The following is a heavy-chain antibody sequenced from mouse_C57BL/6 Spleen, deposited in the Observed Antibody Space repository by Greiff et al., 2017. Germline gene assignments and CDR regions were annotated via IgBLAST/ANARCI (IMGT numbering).Heavy chain of an antibody. Sequence: QVQLQQPGAELVRPGSSVKLSCKASGYTFTSYWMHWVKQRPIQGLEWIGNIDPSDSETHYNQKFKDKATLTVDKSSSPAYMQLSSLTSEDSAVYYCARDWDGAWFAYWGQGTLVTVSA. CDR1: GYTFTSYW. J-gene: IGHJ3*01. V-gene: IGHV1-52*01. CDR2: IDPSDSET. CDR3: ARDWDGAWFAY. D-gene: IGHD4-1*01.